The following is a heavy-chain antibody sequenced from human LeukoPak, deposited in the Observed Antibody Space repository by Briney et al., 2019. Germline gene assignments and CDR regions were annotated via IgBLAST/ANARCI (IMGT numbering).Heavy chain of an antibody. D-gene: IGHD5-18*01. CDR1: GFTFSSYA. J-gene: IGHJ6*02. CDR2: ISWDGGST. Sequence: GGSLRLSCAASGFTFSSYAMHWVRQAPGKGLEWVSLISWDGGSTYYADSVKGRFTISRDNSKNSLYLQMSSLRTEDTALYYCAKDMTAAGYSYGYYYYGMDVWGQGTTVTVSS. V-gene: IGHV3-43*01. CDR3: AKDMTAAGYSYGYYYYGMDV.